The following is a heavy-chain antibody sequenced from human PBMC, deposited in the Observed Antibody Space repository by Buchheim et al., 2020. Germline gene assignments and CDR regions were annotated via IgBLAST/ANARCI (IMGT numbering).Heavy chain of an antibody. CDR3: ARVVERD. V-gene: IGHV3-66*01. Sequence: EVQLVESGGGLVQPGGSLRLSCAASGFSVSANYMTWVRQAPGKGLQWVSVIYSAGSTYYADSVKGRFTISRDNSKNTLFLQMNSLRVEDTAVYYCARVVERDWGQGTL. CDR1: GFSVSANY. J-gene: IGHJ4*02. CDR2: IYSAGST.